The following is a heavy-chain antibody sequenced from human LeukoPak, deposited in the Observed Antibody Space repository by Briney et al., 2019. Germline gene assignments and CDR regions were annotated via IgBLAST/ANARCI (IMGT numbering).Heavy chain of an antibody. J-gene: IGHJ4*02. CDR3: AIDYDFWSGFS. D-gene: IGHD3-3*01. V-gene: IGHV3-21*01. Sequence: GGSLRLSCATPGFNFSSYSMNWVRQAPGKGLEWVSSISSSSSYIYYADSVKRRFTISRDNAKNSLYLQMNMLRAEDTAVYYCAIDYDFWSGFSWGQGTLVTVSS. CDR2: ISSSSSYI. CDR1: GFNFSSYS.